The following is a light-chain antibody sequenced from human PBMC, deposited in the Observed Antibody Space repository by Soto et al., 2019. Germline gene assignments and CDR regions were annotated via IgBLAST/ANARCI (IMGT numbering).Light chain of an antibody. CDR1: KLGDKY. CDR2: QDS. Sequence: SYELTQPPSVSVSPGQTASITCSGDKLGDKYACWYQQKPGQSPVLVIYQDSKRPSGIPERFSGSNSGNTATLTISVTQAMDEADYYCQAWDSRTALYVFGTGTKVTVL. CDR3: QAWDSRTALYV. J-gene: IGLJ1*01. V-gene: IGLV3-1*01.